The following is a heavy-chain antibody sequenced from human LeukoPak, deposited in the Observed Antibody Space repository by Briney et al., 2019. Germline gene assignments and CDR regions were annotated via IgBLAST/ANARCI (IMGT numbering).Heavy chain of an antibody. Sequence: GGSLRLSCAASGFTFSSYALTWVRQAPGKGLGWVSTISDSGGSTFYAPSVKGRFTISRDNSKNTLYLQMNSLRAEDTAIYYCAKGKYSGSWYFDHWGQGTLVTVSS. CDR3: AKGKYSGSWYFDH. D-gene: IGHD6-13*01. J-gene: IGHJ4*02. CDR2: ISDSGGST. V-gene: IGHV3-23*01. CDR1: GFTFSSYA.